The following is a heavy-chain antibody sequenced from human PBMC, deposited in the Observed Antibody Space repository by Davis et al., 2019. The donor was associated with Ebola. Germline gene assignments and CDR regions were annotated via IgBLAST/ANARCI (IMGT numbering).Heavy chain of an antibody. CDR1: GFTFDDYA. V-gene: IGHV3-9*01. CDR3: AKGSVAVALFDY. CDR2: ISWNSGSI. Sequence: SLKISCAASGFTFDDYAMHWVRQAPGKGLEWVSGISWNSGSIGYADSVKGRFTISRDNAKNSLYLQMNSLRAEDTAVYYCAKGSVAVALFDYWGQGTLVTVSS. D-gene: IGHD6-19*01. J-gene: IGHJ4*02.